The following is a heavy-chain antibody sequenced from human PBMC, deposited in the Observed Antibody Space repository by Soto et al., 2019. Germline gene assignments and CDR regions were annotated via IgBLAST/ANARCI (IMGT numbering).Heavy chain of an antibody. Sequence: ASVKVSCKASGYTFTRYGISWVRQAPGQGLGWMGWISAYNGNTNYAQKLQGRVTMTTDTSASTAYMELRSLRSDDTAVYYCARVQGYDFWSGYRPIDYYYMDVWGKGTTVTVSS. CDR2: ISAYNGNT. CDR1: GYTFTRYG. V-gene: IGHV1-18*01. J-gene: IGHJ6*03. D-gene: IGHD3-3*01. CDR3: ARVQGYDFWSGYRPIDYYYMDV.